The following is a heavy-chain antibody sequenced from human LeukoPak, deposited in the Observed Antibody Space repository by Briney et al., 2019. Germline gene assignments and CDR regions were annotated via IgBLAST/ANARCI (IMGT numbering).Heavy chain of an antibody. CDR2: IYYSGST. CDR1: GGSISSSSYY. CDR3: ARHRTTVSTWWSYFDY. J-gene: IGHJ4*02. V-gene: IGHV4-61*05. Sequence: SETLSLTCTVSGGSISSSSYYWSWIRQPPGKGLEWIGYIYYSGSTNYNPSLKSRVTISVDTSKNQFSLKLSSVTAADTAVYYCARHRTTVSTWWSYFDYWGQGTLVTVSS. D-gene: IGHD4-17*01.